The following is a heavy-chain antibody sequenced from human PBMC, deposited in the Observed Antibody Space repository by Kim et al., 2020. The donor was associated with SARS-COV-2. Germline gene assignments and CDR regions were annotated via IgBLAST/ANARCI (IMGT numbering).Heavy chain of an antibody. D-gene: IGHD3-3*01. V-gene: IGHV1-18*01. J-gene: IGHJ4*02. Sequence: ARKLQGRVTMTTDTSTSTAYMELRSLRSDDTAVYYCARDQTIFGVVSSYWGQGTLVTVSS. CDR3: ARDQTIFGVVSSY.